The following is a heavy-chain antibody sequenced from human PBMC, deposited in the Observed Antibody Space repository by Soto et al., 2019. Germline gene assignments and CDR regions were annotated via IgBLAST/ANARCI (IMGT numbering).Heavy chain of an antibody. CDR2: IRNQTHHETP. D-gene: IGHD5-18*01. Sequence: LRLSCTGSGFSFGDYAINWVRQAPGKGLEWVGLIRNQTHHETPEYAASVKDRFTITRDDSNSVAYLQMTSLRAEDSAVYYCGRAESPDTAYFSDYWGQGTLVTVSS. J-gene: IGHJ4*02. V-gene: IGHV3-49*04. CDR3: GRAESPDTAYFSDY. CDR1: GFSFGDYA.